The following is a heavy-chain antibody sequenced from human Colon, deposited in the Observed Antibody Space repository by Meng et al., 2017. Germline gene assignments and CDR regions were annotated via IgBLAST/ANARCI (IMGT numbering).Heavy chain of an antibody. V-gene: IGHV4-34*01. CDR1: AGPFSGYY. CDR2: INHSGDT. CDR3: STLLTLDY. Sequence: VPLHQWGPGLLKPSEPLTLTCAINAGPFSGYYWSWTRQPTGKGLEWIGEINHSGDTHYNPSLKSRVSMSFDTSKKQFSLHLSSVTAADTAVYYCSTLLTLDYWGPGTLVTVSS. J-gene: IGHJ4*02. D-gene: IGHD2-15*01.